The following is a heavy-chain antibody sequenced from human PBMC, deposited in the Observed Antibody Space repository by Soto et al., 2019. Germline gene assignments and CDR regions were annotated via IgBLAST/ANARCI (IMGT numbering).Heavy chain of an antibody. CDR3: DV. J-gene: IGHJ6*02. Sequence: PXESLTISCKGSGYSITSYWISLVRQMPGKGLEWMGRIDPSDSYTNYSPSFQGHVTISADKSISTAYLQWSSWYKDYYYYYGMDVWGQGTTVTAP. V-gene: IGHV5-10-1*01. CDR2: IDPSDSYT. D-gene: IGHD1-1*01. CDR1: GYSITSYW.